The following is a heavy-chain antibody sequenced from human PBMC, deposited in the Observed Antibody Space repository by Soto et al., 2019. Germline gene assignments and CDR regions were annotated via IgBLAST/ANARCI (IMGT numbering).Heavy chain of an antibody. CDR3: VSMIGDPVLSFDS. CDR1: GGSISSYY. D-gene: IGHD3-10*02. CDR2: IFYSGST. Sequence: QVQLQESGPGLVKPSETLSLTCTVSGGSISSYYWSWIRQPPGKGLEWIGFIFYSGSTSYNPSLKCRVTISIDTSEYQFSLKLNSVTAADTAVYYCVSMIGDPVLSFDSWGQGTLVAVSS. V-gene: IGHV4-59*01. J-gene: IGHJ5*01.